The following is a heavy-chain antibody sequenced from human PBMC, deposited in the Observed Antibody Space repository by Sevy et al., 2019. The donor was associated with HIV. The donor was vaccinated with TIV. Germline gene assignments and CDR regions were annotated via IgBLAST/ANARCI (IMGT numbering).Heavy chain of an antibody. CDR1: GFTFSSYA. D-gene: IGHD2-15*01. CDR3: AKARSGIVVVVPGYMDV. V-gene: IGHV3-23*01. J-gene: IGHJ6*02. Sequence: GGSLRLSCAASGFTFSSYAMSWVRQAPGKGLEWVSAISGSGGSTYYADSVKGRFTISRDNSKNTLYLQMNSLRAEDTAVYYCAKARSGIVVVVPGYMDVWGQGTTVTVSS. CDR2: ISGSGGST.